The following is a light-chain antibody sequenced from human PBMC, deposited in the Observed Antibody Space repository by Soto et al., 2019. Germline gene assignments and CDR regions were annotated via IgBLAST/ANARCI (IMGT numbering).Light chain of an antibody. V-gene: IGKV3-15*01. CDR3: QQYNTYPWT. J-gene: IGKJ1*01. CDR1: QSVNNN. CDR2: GVS. Sequence: EIVMTQSPATLSVFPGERATLSCRASQSVNNNLAWYQQKPGQAPRLLIHGVSTRATGIPARFSGSGSGTEFTLTISSLQSEDFAVYYCQQYNTYPWTFGQGTKVEIK.